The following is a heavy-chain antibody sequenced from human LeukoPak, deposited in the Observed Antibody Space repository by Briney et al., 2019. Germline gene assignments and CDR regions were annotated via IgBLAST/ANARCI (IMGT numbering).Heavy chain of an antibody. CDR1: GGSVSSDSYF. J-gene: IGHJ4*02. CDR3: ARGVPKSIHDY. V-gene: IGHV4-61*01. CDR2: IYSSGST. Sequence: SETLSLTCSVSGGSVSSDSYFWNWVRQPPGKGLEWIGYIYSSGSTNYNRSLKSRVTISLDTSKNQFSLKLSSVTAADTAVYYCARGVPKSIHDYWGQGTLVTVSS. D-gene: IGHD5-18*01.